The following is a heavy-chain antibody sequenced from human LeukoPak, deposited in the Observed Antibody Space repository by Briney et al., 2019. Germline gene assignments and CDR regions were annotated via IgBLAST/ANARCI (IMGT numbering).Heavy chain of an antibody. CDR1: GYTFTGYY. V-gene: IGHV1-2*06. D-gene: IGHD6-19*01. CDR3: ARKISGWSTYYFDY. Sequence: ASVTVSCTASGYTFTGYYMHWVRQAPGQGLEWMGRINPNSGGTNYAQKFQGRVTMTRDTSISTAYMELSRLRSDDTAVYYCARKISGWSTYYFDYWGQGTLVTVSS. CDR2: INPNSGGT. J-gene: IGHJ4*02.